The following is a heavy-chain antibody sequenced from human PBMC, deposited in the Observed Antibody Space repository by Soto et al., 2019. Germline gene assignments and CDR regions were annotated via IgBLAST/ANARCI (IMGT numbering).Heavy chain of an antibody. CDR1: GFSLSTSGVG. V-gene: IGHV2-5*02. D-gene: IGHD2-2*01. Sequence: QITLKESGPTLVKPTQTLTLTCTFSGFSLSTSGVGVGWIRQPPGKALEWLALIYWDDDKRYSPSLKRRITITKDDSKKHVVLTMTNIEPVDTATCYCGHKYYAFHIWGQGTMVTVSS. J-gene: IGHJ3*02. CDR3: GHKYYAFHI. CDR2: IYWDDDK.